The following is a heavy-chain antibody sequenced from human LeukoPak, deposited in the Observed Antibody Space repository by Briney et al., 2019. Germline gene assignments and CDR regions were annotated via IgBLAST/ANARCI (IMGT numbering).Heavy chain of an antibody. Sequence: SETLSLTCAVSGYSISSGYYWGWIRQPPGKGLEWIGSICHSGSTYYNPSLKSRVTISVDTSKNQFSLKLSSVTAADTAVYYCARQIAVAFDYWGQGTLVTVSS. V-gene: IGHV4-38-2*01. CDR3: ARQIAVAFDY. CDR2: ICHSGST. D-gene: IGHD6-19*01. J-gene: IGHJ4*02. CDR1: GYSISSGYY.